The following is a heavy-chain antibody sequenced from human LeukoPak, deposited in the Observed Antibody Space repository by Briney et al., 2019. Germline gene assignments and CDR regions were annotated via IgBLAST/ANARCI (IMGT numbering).Heavy chain of an antibody. J-gene: IGHJ4*02. D-gene: IGHD6-13*01. CDR3: AKQSAGSAAWYSLHYDF. Sequence: PGGSLRLSCAASGFTFSSYWMNWARQAPGKGLEWVASINHNGNVNYYVDSVKGRFTISRDNAKNSLYLQMSNLRAEDTAVYFCAKQSAGSAAWYSLHYDFWGQGTLVTVSS. CDR2: INHNGNVN. CDR1: GFTFSSYW. V-gene: IGHV3-7*03.